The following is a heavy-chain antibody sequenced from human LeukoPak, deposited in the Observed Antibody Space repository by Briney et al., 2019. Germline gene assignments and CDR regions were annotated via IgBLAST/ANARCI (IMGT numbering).Heavy chain of an antibody. J-gene: IGHJ4*02. D-gene: IGHD6-19*01. CDR3: ARAEQWLVPILFDY. CDR1: GFSVSTFA. CDR2: ISFDGRSQ. Sequence: GGSLRLSCAASGFSVSTFALHWVRQAPGKGLEWVGIISFDGRSQYYADSVKGRFTISRDNSKNTVYLQMNSLRAEDTAVYYCARAEQWLVPILFDYWGQGTLVTVSS. V-gene: IGHV3-30*04.